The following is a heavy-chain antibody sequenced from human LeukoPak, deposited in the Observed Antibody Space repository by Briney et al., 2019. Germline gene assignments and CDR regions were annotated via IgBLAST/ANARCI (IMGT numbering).Heavy chain of an antibody. Sequence: GASVKVSCKASGYTFTSYGISWVRQAPGQGLEWMGWISAYNGNTNYAQKFQGRVAMTSDTSITTAYMDLSSLTSDDRALYYCARTNIALRRADFDYWGQGTLVTVSS. CDR3: ARTNIALRRADFDY. CDR1: GYTFTSYG. V-gene: IGHV1-18*01. D-gene: IGHD2/OR15-2a*01. J-gene: IGHJ4*02. CDR2: ISAYNGNT.